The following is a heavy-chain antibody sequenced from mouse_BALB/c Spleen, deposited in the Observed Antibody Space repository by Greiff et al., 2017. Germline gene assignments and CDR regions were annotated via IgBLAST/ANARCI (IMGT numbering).Heavy chain of an antibody. Sequence: EVKLVESGGGLVKPGGSLKLSCAASGFTFSSYAMSWVRQTPEKRLEWVASISSGGSTYYPDSVKGRFTISRDNARNILYLQMSSLRSEDTAMYYCARGLSYYRYDPFAYWGQGTLVTVSA. V-gene: IGHV5-6-5*01. CDR2: ISSGGST. D-gene: IGHD2-14*01. J-gene: IGHJ3*01. CDR3: ARGLSYYRYDPFAY. CDR1: GFTFSSYA.